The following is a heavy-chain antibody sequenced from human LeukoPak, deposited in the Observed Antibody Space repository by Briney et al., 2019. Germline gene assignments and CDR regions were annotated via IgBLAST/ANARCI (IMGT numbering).Heavy chain of an antibody. CDR3: ARAFGYSSGGYDY. CDR2: INSDGSST. D-gene: IGHD6-19*01. J-gene: IGHJ4*02. CDR1: GFTFSSYW. Sequence: GGSLRLSCAASGFTFSSYWMHWVRQAPGKGLVWVSRINSDGSSTSYADSVKGRFTISRDNAKNTLYLQMNSLRAEDTAVYYCARAFGYSSGGYDYWGQGTLVTVSS. V-gene: IGHV3-74*01.